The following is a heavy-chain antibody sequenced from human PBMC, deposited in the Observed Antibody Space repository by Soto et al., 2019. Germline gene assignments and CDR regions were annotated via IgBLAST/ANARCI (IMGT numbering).Heavy chain of an antibody. V-gene: IGHV1-3*01. CDR1: GYTFTSYG. D-gene: IGHD6-13*01. CDR3: VRRHVSATGIDWFDP. CDR2: INAANGDT. J-gene: IGHJ5*02. Sequence: ASVKVSCKASGYTFTSYGIHWVRQAPGQRLEWMGWINAANGDTKYSPKFQGRVTITRDTSASTAYMELSSLRSEDTAVYYCVRRHVSATGIDWFDPWGQGTLVTV.